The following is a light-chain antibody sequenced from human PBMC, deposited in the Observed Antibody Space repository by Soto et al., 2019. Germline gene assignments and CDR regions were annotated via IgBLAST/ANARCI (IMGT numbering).Light chain of an antibody. Sequence: DIKMTQSPCSLSASVGDRVTITYRASHMISLFVNWYQQKPGQVPKLLIYAAATLQGGVPSRFRGSGSGTDFTLTISSLQPEDFATYYCQQSYSTPITFGQGTRLEIK. V-gene: IGKV1-39*01. CDR1: HMISLF. CDR3: QQSYSTPIT. CDR2: AAA. J-gene: IGKJ5*01.